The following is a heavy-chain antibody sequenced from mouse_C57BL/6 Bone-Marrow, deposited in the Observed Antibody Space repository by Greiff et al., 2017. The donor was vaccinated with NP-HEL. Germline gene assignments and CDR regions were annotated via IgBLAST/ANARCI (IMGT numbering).Heavy chain of an antibody. CDR2: IYPGDGDT. V-gene: IGHV1-82*01. CDR1: GYAFSSSW. J-gene: IGHJ4*01. D-gene: IGHD1-1*01. CDR3: APYYYGSSSYYAMDY. Sequence: QVQLQQSGPELVKPGASVKISCKASGYAFSSSWMNWVKQRPGKGLEWIGRIYPGDGDTNYNGKFKGKATLTADKSSSTAYMQLSSLTSEDSAVYFCAPYYYGSSSYYAMDYWGKGTSVTVSS.